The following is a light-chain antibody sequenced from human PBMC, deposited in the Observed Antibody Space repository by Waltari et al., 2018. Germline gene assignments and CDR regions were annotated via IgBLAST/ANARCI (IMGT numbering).Light chain of an antibody. CDR2: GAS. CDR1: QSVTSSS. CDR3: QQYGSLPHT. V-gene: IGKV3-20*01. Sequence: ENVLTQSPGTLSLSPGERATLSCRASQSVTSSSLAWYQQKPGQAPRRLISGASSRATGIPDRFSGSGSGTDFTLTISRLEPEDFAVYYCQQYGSLPHTFGQGTNLEIK. J-gene: IGKJ2*01.